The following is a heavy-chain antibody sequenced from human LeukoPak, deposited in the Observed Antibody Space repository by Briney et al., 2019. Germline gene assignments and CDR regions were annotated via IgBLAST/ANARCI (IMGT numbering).Heavy chain of an antibody. CDR2: ISGSSSYI. CDR3: ARVANPRGSHYYFDY. Sequence: GGSLRLSCAASGFTFSSYSMNWVRQAPGKGLEWVSSISGSSSYIYYADSVKGRFTISRDNAKNSLYLQMNSLRAEDTAVYYCARVANPRGSHYYFDYWGQGTLVTVSS. CDR1: GFTFSSYS. J-gene: IGHJ4*02. D-gene: IGHD1-26*01. V-gene: IGHV3-21*01.